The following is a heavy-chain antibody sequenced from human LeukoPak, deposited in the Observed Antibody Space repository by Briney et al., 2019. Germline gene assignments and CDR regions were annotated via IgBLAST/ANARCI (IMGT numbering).Heavy chain of an antibody. Sequence: GGSLRLSCAASGFTFSGSAMHWVRQASGKGLEWVGRIRSKANSYATAYAASVKGRSTISRDDSKNTAYLQMNSLKTEDTAVYYCTRLYSDFWLWGQGTLVTVSS. CDR3: TRLYSDFWL. V-gene: IGHV3-73*01. CDR1: GFTFSGSA. CDR2: IRSKANSYAT. J-gene: IGHJ4*02. D-gene: IGHD3-3*01.